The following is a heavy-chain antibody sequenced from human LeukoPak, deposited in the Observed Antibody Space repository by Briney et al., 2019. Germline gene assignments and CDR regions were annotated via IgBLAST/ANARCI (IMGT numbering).Heavy chain of an antibody. Sequence: SETLSLTCAVYGGSFSGYYWSLIRQPPGKGLEWIGEINHSGSTNHNPSLKSRVTISVDTSKNQFSLKLSSVTAADTAVYYCARGLTIFGVVTASDYWGQGTLVTVSS. J-gene: IGHJ4*02. CDR3: ARGLTIFGVVTASDY. D-gene: IGHD3-3*01. V-gene: IGHV4-34*01. CDR2: INHSGST. CDR1: GGSFSGYY.